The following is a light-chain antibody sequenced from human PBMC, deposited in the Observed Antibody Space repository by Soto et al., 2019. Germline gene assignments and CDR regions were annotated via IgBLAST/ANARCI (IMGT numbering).Light chain of an antibody. CDR3: QQYNNWPPWT. Sequence: IVMTQSPATLSVSPGERATLSCRASQSIASNLAWYQQKPGQAPRLLIYGASTRATGIPARFSGSGSGTKFTLIISSLQSEDFAGYYCQQYNNWPPWTFGQGTKVEIK. V-gene: IGKV3-15*01. J-gene: IGKJ1*01. CDR1: QSIASN. CDR2: GAS.